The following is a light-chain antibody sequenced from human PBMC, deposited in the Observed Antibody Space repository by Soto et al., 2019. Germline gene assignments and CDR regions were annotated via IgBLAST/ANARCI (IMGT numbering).Light chain of an antibody. CDR2: DVT. Sequence: QSALTQPPSASGSPGQSVTISCTGTSSDVGGYNYVSWYQQHPGKAPKLMIYDVTKRPSGVPDRFSGSKSGNTASLTVSGLQAEDEADYYCSSYAGSNIPFVFGTGTKVTVL. J-gene: IGLJ1*01. CDR1: SSDVGGYNY. CDR3: SSYAGSNIPFV. V-gene: IGLV2-8*01.